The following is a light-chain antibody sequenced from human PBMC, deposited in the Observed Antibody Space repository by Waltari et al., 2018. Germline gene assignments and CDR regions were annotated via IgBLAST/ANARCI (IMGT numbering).Light chain of an antibody. CDR1: QSIGDW. CDR2: RAS. Sequence: IHMTQSPSTLSASVGARVTITCRASQSIGDWMAWYQQEPGKAPKLLIYRASTLQRGVPSRFSGSGSGTEFTLTISSLQPDDFGSYYCQYYYLYSRGFGQGTKVEIK. J-gene: IGKJ2*03. V-gene: IGKV1-5*03. CDR3: QYYYLYSRG.